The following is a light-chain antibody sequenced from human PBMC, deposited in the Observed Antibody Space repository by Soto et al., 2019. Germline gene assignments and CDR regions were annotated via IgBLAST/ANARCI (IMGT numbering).Light chain of an antibody. J-gene: IGKJ1*01. V-gene: IGKV2-28*01. CDR1: QSLLHSNGYNY. Sequence: DIVMTQSPLSLSVTPGEPASISCRSSQSLLHSNGYNYLDWYLQKPGQSPQVLIYVGSNRASGVPDRFSGSGSGTDFTLKISRVEAEDVGVYYCMQALQTPTFGQGTKVKIK. CDR3: MQALQTPT. CDR2: VGS.